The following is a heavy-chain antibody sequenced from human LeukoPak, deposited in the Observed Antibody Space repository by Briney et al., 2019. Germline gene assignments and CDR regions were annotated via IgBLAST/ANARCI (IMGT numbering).Heavy chain of an antibody. V-gene: IGHV1-8*01. Sequence: ASVKVSCKASGYTFTSYDINWVRQATGQGLEWMGWMNPNSGNTGYAQKFQGRVTMTRNTSISTAYMELSSLRSEDTAVYYCARGGGYCSGGSCYSYYFDYWGQGTLVTVSS. CDR2: MNPNSGNT. CDR1: GYTFTSYD. J-gene: IGHJ4*02. CDR3: ARGGGYCSGGSCYSYYFDY. D-gene: IGHD2-15*01.